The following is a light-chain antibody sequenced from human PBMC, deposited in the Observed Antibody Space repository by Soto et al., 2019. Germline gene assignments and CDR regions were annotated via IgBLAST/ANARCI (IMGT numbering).Light chain of an antibody. CDR1: QSVRSSF. Sequence: EIVLTQSPGTLSLSPGERATLSCRASQSVRSSFFAWYQQKPGQATRLLIYDVSVRATGIPDRFSGSGSGTDFTLTINSLEPEYFAVYYCQQYENSVMYTFGQGTKLEIK. CDR2: DVS. CDR3: QQYENSVMYT. J-gene: IGKJ2*01. V-gene: IGKV3-20*01.